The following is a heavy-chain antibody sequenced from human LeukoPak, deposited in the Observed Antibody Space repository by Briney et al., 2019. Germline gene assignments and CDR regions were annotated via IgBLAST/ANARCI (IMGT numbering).Heavy chain of an antibody. CDR2: IWYDGSNK. CDR3: AKDRGYFDY. CDR1: GFTFSSYG. D-gene: IGHD3-10*01. V-gene: IGHV3-33*06. Sequence: GRSLRLSCAASGFTFSSYGMHWVRQAPGKGLEWVAVIWYDGSNKYYADSVKGRFTISRDNSKNTLYLQMNSLRAKDTAVYYCAKDRGYFDYWGQGTLVTVSS. J-gene: IGHJ4*01.